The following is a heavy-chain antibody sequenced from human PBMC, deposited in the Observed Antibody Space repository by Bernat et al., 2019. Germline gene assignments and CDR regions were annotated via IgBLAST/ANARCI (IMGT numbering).Heavy chain of an antibody. CDR2: INHSGST. CDR1: GGSFSGYY. CDR3: ARGRPRYCSSGSCYSRWFDP. V-gene: IGHV4-34*01. Sequence: QVQLQQWGAGLLKPSETLSLTCAVYGGSFSGYYWSWIRQPPGKGLEWIGEINHSGSTNYNPSLKSRVTISVDTSKNQFALKLSSVTSADTAVYYCARGRPRYCSSGSCYSRWFDPWGQGTLVTVSS. D-gene: IGHD2-15*01. J-gene: IGHJ5*02.